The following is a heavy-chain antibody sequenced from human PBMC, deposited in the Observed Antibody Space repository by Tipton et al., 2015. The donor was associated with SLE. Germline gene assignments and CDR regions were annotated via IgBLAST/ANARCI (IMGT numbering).Heavy chain of an antibody. D-gene: IGHD2-2*01. CDR2: IIHSGVT. V-gene: IGHV4-34*12. J-gene: IGHJ4*02. Sequence: GLVKPSQTLSLTCAVYGGSFNGYFWTWIRQPPGKGLEWIAEIIHSGVTNYNPSLRSRVTISVDMSKNQVSLRLSSVTAADTAVYYCARVSPAEVFDYWGQGTLVTVSS. CDR3: ARVSPAEVFDY. CDR1: GGSFNGYF.